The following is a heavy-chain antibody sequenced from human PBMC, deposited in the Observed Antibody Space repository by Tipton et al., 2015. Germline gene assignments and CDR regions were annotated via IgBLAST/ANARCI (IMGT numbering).Heavy chain of an antibody. J-gene: IGHJ3*02. Sequence: LRLSCTVSGYSISGTNYFWGWIRQPPGKGLEWIGSIYYSGSTYYNPSLKSRVTISVDTSKNQFSLKLSSVTAADTAVYYCARLSSSWPTDAFDIWGQGTMITVSS. CDR1: GYSISGTNYF. D-gene: IGHD6-13*01. CDR2: IYYSGST. V-gene: IGHV4-39*01. CDR3: ARLSSSWPTDAFDI.